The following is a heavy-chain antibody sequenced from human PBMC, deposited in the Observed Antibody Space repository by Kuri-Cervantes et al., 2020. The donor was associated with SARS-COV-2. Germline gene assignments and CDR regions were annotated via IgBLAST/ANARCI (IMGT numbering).Heavy chain of an antibody. CDR1: GYTFTGYY. CDR3: ATPSYYDSSGSYDAFDI. CDR2: INPNSGGT. Sequence: ASVKVSCKASGYTFTGYYMHWVRQAPGQGLERMGWINPNSGGTNYAQKFQGRVTMTRDTSISTAYMELSRLRSDDTAVYHCATPSYYDSSGSYDAFDIWGQGTMVTVSS. D-gene: IGHD3-22*01. J-gene: IGHJ3*02. V-gene: IGHV1-2*02.